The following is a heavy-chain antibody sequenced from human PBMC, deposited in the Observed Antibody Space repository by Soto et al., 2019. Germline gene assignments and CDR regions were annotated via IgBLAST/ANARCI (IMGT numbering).Heavy chain of an antibody. V-gene: IGHV3-23*01. CDR3: ANVPEYNFWSGYRYYFDY. Sequence: GSLRLSCAASGSTFSNHVMNWVRQAPGKGLEWVSAINGGGGSTFYADSVKGRFTTSRDNSKNTLYLQMHSLRADDTAVYYCANVPEYNFWSGYRYYFDYWGQGTLVTVSS. CDR2: INGGGGST. J-gene: IGHJ4*02. D-gene: IGHD3-3*01. CDR1: GSTFSNHV.